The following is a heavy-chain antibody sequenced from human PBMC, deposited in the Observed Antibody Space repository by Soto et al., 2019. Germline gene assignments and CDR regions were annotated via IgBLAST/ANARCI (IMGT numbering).Heavy chain of an antibody. D-gene: IGHD3-10*01. CDR2: INTDGSST. Sequence: EVQLVESGGGLVQPGGSLGLSCAVSGFTFSSFWMHWVRQAPGEGLVWVSRINTDGSSTSYADSVKGRFTISRDNAKNTLYLQMNSLRVEDTAMYYCAKRGVDTFGLSYWGQGTLATVSS. CDR1: GFTFSSFW. CDR3: AKRGVDTFGLSY. V-gene: IGHV3-74*01. J-gene: IGHJ4*02.